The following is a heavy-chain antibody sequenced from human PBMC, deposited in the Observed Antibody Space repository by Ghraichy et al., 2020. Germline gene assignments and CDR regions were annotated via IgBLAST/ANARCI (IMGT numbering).Heavy chain of an antibody. CDR1: GFIFNNYW. D-gene: IGHD1-26*01. CDR3: ARGPRSLVRELVDY. Sequence: LSLTCAASGFIFNNYWMSWVRQAPGKGLEWVANIKQDEGEKYYVDSVKGRFTISRDNAKSSLYLQMNSLRAEDTTVYYCARGPRSLVRELVDYWGQGTLVTVSS. J-gene: IGHJ4*02. V-gene: IGHV3-7*01. CDR2: IKQDEGEK.